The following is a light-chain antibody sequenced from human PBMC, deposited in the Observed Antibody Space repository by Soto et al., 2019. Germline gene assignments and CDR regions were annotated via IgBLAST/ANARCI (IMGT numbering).Light chain of an antibody. J-gene: IGLJ2*01. Sequence: LTQPASVSGSPGQSITISCTGTSSDVGSYNLVSWYQQHPGKAPKLMIYEVSKRPSGVSNRFSGSKSGNTASLTISGLQAEDEADYYCCSYAGSSTLFGGGTKVTVL. V-gene: IGLV2-23*02. CDR1: SSDVGSYNL. CDR3: CSYAGSSTL. CDR2: EVS.